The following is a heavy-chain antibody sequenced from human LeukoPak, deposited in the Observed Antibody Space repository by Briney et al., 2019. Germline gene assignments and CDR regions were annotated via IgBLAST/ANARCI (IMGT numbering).Heavy chain of an antibody. CDR1: GGSISSGSYY. CDR2: IYTSGST. D-gene: IGHD2-2*01. V-gene: IGHV4-61*02. J-gene: IGHJ6*03. Sequence: PSETLSLTCTVSGGSISSGSYYWSWIRQPAGKGLEWIGRIYTSGSTNYNPSLKSRVTISVDTSKNQFSLKLSSVTAADTAVYYCARDVFVVVPAAKGYYYYMDVWGKGTTVTVSS. CDR3: ARDVFVVVPAAKGYYYYMDV.